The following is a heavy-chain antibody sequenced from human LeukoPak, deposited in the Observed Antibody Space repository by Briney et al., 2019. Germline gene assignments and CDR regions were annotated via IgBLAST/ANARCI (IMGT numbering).Heavy chain of an antibody. CDR2: IIPIFGTA. D-gene: IGHD5-24*01. V-gene: IGHV1-69*06. CDR3: ARGWLQLWNWFDP. J-gene: IGHJ5*02. CDR1: GGTFSSYA. Sequence: ASVKVSCKASGGTFSSYAISWVRQAPGQGLEWMGGIIPIFGTANYAQKFQGRVTITADKSTSTAYMELSSLISEDTAVYYCARGWLQLWNWFDPWGQGTLVTVSS.